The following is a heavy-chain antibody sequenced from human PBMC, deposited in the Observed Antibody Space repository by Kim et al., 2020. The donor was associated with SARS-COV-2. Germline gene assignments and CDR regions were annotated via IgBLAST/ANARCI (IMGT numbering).Heavy chain of an antibody. J-gene: IGHJ4*02. CDR1: GFTFSSYG. CDR2: ISYDGSNK. CDR3: AKVLGDYYGSGSYYKSPLVG. V-gene: IGHV3-30*18. D-gene: IGHD3-10*01. Sequence: GGSLRLSCAASGFTFSSYGMHWVRQAPGKGLEWVAVISYDGSNKYYADSVKGRFTISRDNSKNTLYLQMNSLRAEDTAVYYCAKVLGDYYGSGSYYKSPLVGWGQGTLVTVSS.